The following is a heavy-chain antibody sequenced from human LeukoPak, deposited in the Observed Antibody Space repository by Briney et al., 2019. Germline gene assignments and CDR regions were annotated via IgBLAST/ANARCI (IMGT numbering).Heavy chain of an antibody. J-gene: IGHJ3*02. CDR2: ILNDRSHK. V-gene: IGHV3-30*04. CDR3: ARGLVGISGAFDI. D-gene: IGHD1-26*01. Sequence: GGALKLSCEGPGFTFSRYDIPWVRQAPGKVLDWGAVILNDRSHKYDADSVRGRFSASRDNSKTTLYLQVSSLRPEDTAVYYCARGLVGISGAFDIWGEGTLVTVPS. CDR1: GFTFSRYD.